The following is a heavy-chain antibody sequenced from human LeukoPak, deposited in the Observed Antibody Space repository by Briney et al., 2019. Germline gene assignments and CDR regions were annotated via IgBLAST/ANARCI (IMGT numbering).Heavy chain of an antibody. CDR3: ARALGYSSSPPGY. D-gene: IGHD6-13*01. J-gene: IGHJ4*02. CDR1: GFTFSSYG. Sequence: QTGGSLRLSCAASGFTFSSYGMHWVRQAPGKGLEWVAFIRYDGSNKYYADSVKGRFTISRDNSKNTLYLQMNSLRAEDTAVYYCARALGYSSSPPGYWGQGTLVTVSS. V-gene: IGHV3-30*02. CDR2: IRYDGSNK.